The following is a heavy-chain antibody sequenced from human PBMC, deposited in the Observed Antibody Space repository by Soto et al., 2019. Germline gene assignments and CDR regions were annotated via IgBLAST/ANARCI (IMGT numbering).Heavy chain of an antibody. D-gene: IGHD6-13*01. CDR3: ARDDEQQLVSYFDY. CDR1: GGTFSSYA. J-gene: IGHJ4*02. V-gene: IGHV1-18*01. Sequence: ASVKVSCKASGGTFSSYAISWVRQAPGQGLEWMGGIIANNGNANYAQKLQGRVTMTADTSTSTAYMELRSLRSDDTAVYYCARDDEQQLVSYFDYWGQGTLVTVSS. CDR2: IIANNGNA.